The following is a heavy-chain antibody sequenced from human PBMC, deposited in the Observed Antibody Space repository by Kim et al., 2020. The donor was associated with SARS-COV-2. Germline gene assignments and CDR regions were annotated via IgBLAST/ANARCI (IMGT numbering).Heavy chain of an antibody. J-gene: IGHJ4*02. CDR2: ISYDGSNK. CDR3: ARDAGDWLSFDY. Sequence: GGSLRLSCAASGFTFSSYAMHWVRQAPGKGLEWVAVISYDGSNKYYADSVKGRFTISRDNSKNTLYLQMNSLRAEDTAVYYCARDAGDWLSFDYWGQGTL. V-gene: IGHV3-30*04. CDR1: GFTFSSYA. D-gene: IGHD3-9*01.